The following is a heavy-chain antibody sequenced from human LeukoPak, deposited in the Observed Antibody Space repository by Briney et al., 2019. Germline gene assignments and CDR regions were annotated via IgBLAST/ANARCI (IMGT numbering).Heavy chain of an antibody. CDR1: GFTFSSYA. V-gene: IGHV3-30-3*01. CDR3: ARDSVAGTSDY. D-gene: IGHD6-19*01. Sequence: GRSLRLSCAASGFTFSSYAMHWVRQAPGKGLEWVAVISYDGSNKYYADSVKGRFTISRDNSKNTLYLQMNSLRAEDTAVYYCARDSVAGTSDYWGQGTLVTVSS. CDR2: ISYDGSNK. J-gene: IGHJ4*02.